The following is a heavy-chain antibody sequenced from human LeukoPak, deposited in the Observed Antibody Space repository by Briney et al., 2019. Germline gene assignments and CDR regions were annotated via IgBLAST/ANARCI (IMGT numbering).Heavy chain of an antibody. CDR1: GFTFNTYA. CDR3: AKEKDYYFDY. CDR2: ISGNGGST. J-gene: IGHJ4*02. D-gene: IGHD3/OR15-3a*01. V-gene: IGHV3-23*01. Sequence: GGSLRLSCAASGFTFNTYAMSWVRQAPGKGLQWVSAISGNGGSTYYADSVKGRFTISRDNSKNTLYLQMNSLRAEDTAVYYCAKEKDYYFDYWGQGTLVTVSS.